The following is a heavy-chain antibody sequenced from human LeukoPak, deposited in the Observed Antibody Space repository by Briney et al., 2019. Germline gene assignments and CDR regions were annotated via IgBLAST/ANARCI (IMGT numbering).Heavy chain of an antibody. D-gene: IGHD4-17*01. CDR3: ATPPTVTRNY. CDR1: GFTFSNHG. J-gene: IGHJ4*02. CDR2: ISPSGDIT. Sequence: GGSLRLSCAASGFTFSNHGMNWVRQAPGKGLEWVSGISPSGDITYYADSVKGRFTISRDNSKNTLYLQMDSLRAEDTAVYYCATPPTVTRNYWGQGTLVTVSS. V-gene: IGHV3-23*01.